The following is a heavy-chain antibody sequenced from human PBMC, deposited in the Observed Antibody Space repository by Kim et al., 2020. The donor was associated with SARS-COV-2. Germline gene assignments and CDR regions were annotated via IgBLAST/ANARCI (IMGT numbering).Heavy chain of an antibody. CDR2: ISYDGSNK. CDR1: GFTFSSYA. V-gene: IGHV3-30*04. CDR3: ARDKERGYSYVEPDY. D-gene: IGHD5-18*01. J-gene: IGHJ4*02. Sequence: GGSLRLSCAASGFTFSSYAMHWVRQAPGKGLEWVAVISYDGSNKYYADSVKGRFTISRDNSKNTLYLQMNSLRAEDTAVYYCARDKERGYSYVEPDYWGQGTLVTVSS.